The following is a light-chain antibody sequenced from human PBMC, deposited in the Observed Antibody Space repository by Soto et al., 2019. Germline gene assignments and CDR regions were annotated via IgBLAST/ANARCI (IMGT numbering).Light chain of an antibody. Sequence: EIVMTQSPATLSVSPGERATLSCRASQSVSSNLAWYQQKPGQAPRLLIYVASTRATGIPARFSGSGSGTEFTLTISSLQSEDFAVYYGQQYNNWPPWTFGQGTQVEIK. CDR3: QQYNNWPPWT. CDR1: QSVSSN. J-gene: IGKJ1*01. CDR2: VAS. V-gene: IGKV3-15*01.